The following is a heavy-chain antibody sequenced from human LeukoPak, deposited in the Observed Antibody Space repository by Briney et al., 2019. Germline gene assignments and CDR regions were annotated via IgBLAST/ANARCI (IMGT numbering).Heavy chain of an antibody. J-gene: IGHJ4*02. CDR3: ASGGGYHYYFDY. CDR2: ISSSSSYI. Sequence: PGGSLRLSCAASGFTFSSYSMNWVGQAPGKGLEWVSSISSSSSYIYYADSVKGRFTISRDNAKNSLYLQMNSLRAEDAAVYYCASGGGYHYYFDYWGQGTLVTVSS. CDR1: GFTFSSYS. D-gene: IGHD5-12*01. V-gene: IGHV3-21*01.